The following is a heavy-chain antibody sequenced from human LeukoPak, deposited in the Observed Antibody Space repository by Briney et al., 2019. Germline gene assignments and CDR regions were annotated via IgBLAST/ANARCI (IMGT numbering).Heavy chain of an antibody. Sequence: GGSLRLSCAASGFTFSTYYMNWVRQAPGKGLEWVSFITGSSSYIYYTDSVKGRFTISRDNAKNSLSLQMKSLRDEDTAVYYCASGFSSSPYFDYWGQGTLVTVSS. CDR1: GFTFSTYY. CDR3: ASGFSSSPYFDY. J-gene: IGHJ4*02. CDR2: ITGSSSYI. V-gene: IGHV3-21*01. D-gene: IGHD6-6*01.